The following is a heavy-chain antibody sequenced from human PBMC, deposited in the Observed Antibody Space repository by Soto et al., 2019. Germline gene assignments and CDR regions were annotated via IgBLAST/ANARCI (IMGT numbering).Heavy chain of an antibody. CDR2: TYHSGST. D-gene: IGHD2-2*02. CDR3: AGAANILSTSNFDY. V-gene: IGHV4-31*03. CDR1: GGSISSAGHY. Sequence: SETLSLTCTVSGGSISSAGHYWSWIRQHPGKGLEWIGHTYHSGSTYYNPSLWSRVTISVDTSKNQFSLTLNSVTAADTAVYYCAGAANILSTSNFDYWGQGTLVTVSS. J-gene: IGHJ4*02.